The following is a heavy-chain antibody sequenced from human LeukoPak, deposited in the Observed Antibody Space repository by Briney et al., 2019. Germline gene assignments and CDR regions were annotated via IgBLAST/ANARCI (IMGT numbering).Heavy chain of an antibody. V-gene: IGHV1-18*01. J-gene: IGHJ5*02. D-gene: IGHD6-13*01. CDR3: ARGVRVVAAAGTPSFDP. CDR2: ISAYNGNT. CDR1: GYTFTSYG. Sequence: ASVKVSCKASGYTFTSYGISWVRQAPGQGLEWMGWISAYNGNTNYAQKLQGRVTMTTDTSTSTAYMELRSLRSDDTAVYYCARGVRVVAAAGTPSFDPWGQGTLVTVSS.